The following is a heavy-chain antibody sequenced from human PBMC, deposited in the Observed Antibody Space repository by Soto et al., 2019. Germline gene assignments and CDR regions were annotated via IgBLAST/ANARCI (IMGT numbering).Heavy chain of an antibody. J-gene: IGHJ4*02. CDR1: GGSISSGGYS. Sequence: SETLSLTCAVSGGSISSGGYSWSWIRQPPGKGLEWIGYIYHSGSTYYNPSLKSRVTISVDRSKNQFSLKLSSVAAADTAVYYCARSHYDFWSGQRYFDYWGQGTLVTVSS. CDR3: ARSHYDFWSGQRYFDY. D-gene: IGHD3-3*01. V-gene: IGHV4-30-2*01. CDR2: IYHSGST.